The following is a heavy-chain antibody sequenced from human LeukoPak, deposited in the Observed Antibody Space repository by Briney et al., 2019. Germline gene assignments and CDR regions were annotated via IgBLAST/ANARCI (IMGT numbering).Heavy chain of an antibody. CDR1: GYSSTVCG. CDR2: ISVYNGNT. J-gene: IGHJ4*02. Sequence: ASVKLSCTASGYSSTVCGNSWGRQAPGQGLEWLGWISVYNGNTNYAPKFQARVTMTTDTSSSTAYMELRSLRSDDTAVYYCAGNICEQGILAVYLDYWGQGTLVTVSS. V-gene: IGHV1-18*01. CDR3: AGNICEQGILAVYLDY.